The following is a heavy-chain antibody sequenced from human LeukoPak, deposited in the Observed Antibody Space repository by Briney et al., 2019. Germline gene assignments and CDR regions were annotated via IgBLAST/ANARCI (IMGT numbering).Heavy chain of an antibody. CDR3: ARDXMATXXGNFDY. CDR1: GFTFSSYT. D-gene: IGHD5-24*01. Sequence: GGSLRLSCAASGFTFSSYTMNWVRQAPGKGLEWVSSISSSSSHIYYADSVKGRFTISRDNAKKSLYLQMNSLRAEDTAVYYCARDXMATXXGNFDYWGQXXXXXVSS. J-gene: IGHJ4*02. V-gene: IGHV3-21*01. CDR2: ISSSSSHI.